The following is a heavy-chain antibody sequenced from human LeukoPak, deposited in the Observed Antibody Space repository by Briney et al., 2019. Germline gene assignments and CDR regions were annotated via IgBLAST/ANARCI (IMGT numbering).Heavy chain of an antibody. Sequence: PSETLSLTCTVSGGSISSYYWSWIRQPPGKGLEWIGYIYYSGSTNYNPSLKSRVTISVDTSKNQFSLKLSSVTAADTAVYYCERGIAAAGPFDYWGQGTLVTVSS. CDR2: IYYSGST. CDR3: ERGIAAAGPFDY. J-gene: IGHJ4*02. V-gene: IGHV4-59*01. D-gene: IGHD6-13*01. CDR1: GGSISSYY.